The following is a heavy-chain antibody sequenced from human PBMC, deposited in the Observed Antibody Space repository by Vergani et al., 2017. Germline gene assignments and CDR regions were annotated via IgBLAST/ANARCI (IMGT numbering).Heavy chain of an antibody. J-gene: IGHJ6*03. CDR2: IDYTGRP. D-gene: IGHD4-11*01. CDR1: GGSFTSYH. V-gene: IGHV4-34*01. CDR3: SRVNTETNGHLYYYYYMDV. Sequence: QVQLQQWGGGLLKPSETLSLTCVVNGGSFTSYHWTWIRQSPGEGLEWVGDIDYTGRPVYNPSLKHRLTMSVDKSRNQFSMTLNSVTTTDTAIYFSSRVNTETNGHLYYYYYMDVWGQGTAVTVS.